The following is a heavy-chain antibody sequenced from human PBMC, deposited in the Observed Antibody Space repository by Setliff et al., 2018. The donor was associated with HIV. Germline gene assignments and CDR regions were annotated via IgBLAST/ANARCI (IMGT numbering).Heavy chain of an antibody. D-gene: IGHD6-19*01. Sequence: PSETLSLTCAVYGGSFSGYYWSWTRQPPGKGLEWIGEINHSGSTNYNPSLKSRVTISVDTSKNQFSLKLSSVTAADTAVYYCARVAVAALKNWFDPWGQGTLVTVSS. CDR2: INHSGST. V-gene: IGHV4-34*01. J-gene: IGHJ5*02. CDR1: GGSFSGYY. CDR3: ARVAVAALKNWFDP.